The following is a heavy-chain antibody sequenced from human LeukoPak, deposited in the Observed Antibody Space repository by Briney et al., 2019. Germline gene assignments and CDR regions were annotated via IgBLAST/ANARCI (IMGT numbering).Heavy chain of an antibody. V-gene: IGHV3-48*03. CDR3: ASRIYGDYGGVDY. CDR1: GFTFSSYE. J-gene: IGHJ4*02. CDR2: ISSSGSTI. Sequence: GGSLRLSCAASGFTFSSYEMNWVRQAPGKGLEWVSYISSSGSTIYYADSVKGRFTISRDNARNSLYLQMNSLRAEDTAVYYCASRIYGDYGGVDYWGQGTLVTVSS. D-gene: IGHD4-17*01.